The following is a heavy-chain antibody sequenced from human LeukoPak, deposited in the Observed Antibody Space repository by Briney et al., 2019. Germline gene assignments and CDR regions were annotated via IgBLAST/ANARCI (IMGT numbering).Heavy chain of an antibody. CDR3: ARSSNYYDSSGYYYKTRRGYYFDY. V-gene: IGHV4-59*01. CDR2: IYYSGST. Sequence: PSETLSLTCTVSGGSISSYYWSWIRQPPGKGLEWIGYIYYSGSTNYNPSLKSRVTISVDTSKNQFSLKLSSVTAADTAVYYCARSSNYYDSSGYYYKTRRGYYFDYWGQGTLVTVSA. CDR1: GGSISSYY. J-gene: IGHJ4*02. D-gene: IGHD3-22*01.